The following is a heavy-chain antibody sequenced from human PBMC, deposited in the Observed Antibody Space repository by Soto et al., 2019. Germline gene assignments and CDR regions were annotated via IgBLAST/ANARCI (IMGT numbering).Heavy chain of an antibody. J-gene: IGHJ3*02. D-gene: IGHD3-22*01. CDR2: ISAYNGNT. Sequence: ALVKVSCKASGYTFPDYYFHWVRQAPGQGLEWMAWISAYNGNTNYAQKLQGRVTMTTDTSTSTAYMELRSLRSDDTAVYYCAKSVDSSGYYYGAFDIWGQGTMVTVSS. V-gene: IGHV1-18*04. CDR1: GYTFPDYY. CDR3: AKSVDSSGYYYGAFDI.